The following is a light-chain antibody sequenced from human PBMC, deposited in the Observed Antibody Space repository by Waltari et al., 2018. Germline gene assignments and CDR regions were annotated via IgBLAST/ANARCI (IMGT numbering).Light chain of an antibody. CDR2: DVS. J-gene: IGKJ1*01. CDR3: QQSYSTPRT. V-gene: IGKV1-39*01. Sequence: IQITQSPPSLSASVGDTVTITCRARQSLNTYLSCYQQKPGKASKLLINDVSSLQSGVPSRCRGSGSGTDYTLTISSLQPEDFATYYCQQSYSTPRTFGHGTKVEI. CDR1: QSLNTY.